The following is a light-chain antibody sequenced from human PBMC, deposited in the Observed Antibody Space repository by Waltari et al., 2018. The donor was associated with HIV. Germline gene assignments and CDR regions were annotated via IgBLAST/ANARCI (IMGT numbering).Light chain of an antibody. CDR1: SSPIGSNS. V-gene: IGLV1-47*01. CDR2: RNN. J-gene: IGLJ2*01. Sequence: QSVLPPPPSASGTPGQRVTISCSARSSPIGSNSLSCYQQLPGTAPKLLLYRNNQRPSGVPDRFSGSKSGTSASLAISGLRSEDEADYYCAAWGNSLSLLFGGGTKLTVL. CDR3: AAWGNSLSLL.